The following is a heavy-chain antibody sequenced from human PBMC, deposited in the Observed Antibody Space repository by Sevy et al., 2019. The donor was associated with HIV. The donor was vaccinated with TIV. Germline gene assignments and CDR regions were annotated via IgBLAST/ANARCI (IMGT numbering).Heavy chain of an antibody. CDR3: ARGTKWEPPSAEYFQH. Sequence: GGSLRLSCAASGFTFSSYAMHWVRQAPGKGLEWVAVISYDGSNKYYADSVKGRFTISRDNSKNKLYLQMNSLRAEDTAVYYCARGTKWEPPSAEYFQHWGQGTLVTVSS. CDR2: ISYDGSNK. V-gene: IGHV3-30-3*01. D-gene: IGHD1-26*01. CDR1: GFTFSSYA. J-gene: IGHJ1*01.